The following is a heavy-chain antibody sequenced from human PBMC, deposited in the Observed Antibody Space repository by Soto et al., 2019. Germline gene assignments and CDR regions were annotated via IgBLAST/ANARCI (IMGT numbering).Heavy chain of an antibody. CDR2: IWYDGSNK. Sequence: QVQLVESGGGVVQPGGSLRLSCAASGFAFNTYGMHWVRQAPVKGLEWVAIIWYDGSNKYYADSVKGRFTISRDNSKNPLFRQMNSLSADDTAVYYCARDHDRSGGYSKYFGMDVWGQGATVTVSS. D-gene: IGHD2-15*01. V-gene: IGHV3-33*01. CDR3: ARDHDRSGGYSKYFGMDV. J-gene: IGHJ6*02. CDR1: GFAFNTYG.